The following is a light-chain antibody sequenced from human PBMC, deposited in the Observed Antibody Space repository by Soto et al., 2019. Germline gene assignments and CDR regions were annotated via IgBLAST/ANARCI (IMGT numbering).Light chain of an antibody. Sequence: QSALTQPASVSGSPGQSITISCTGTSSDVGSYNYVSWYQQHPGKAPKLMIYEVRNRPSGVSDRFSGSKSGKTASLTIFGLQAEDEADYYCSSYTSSTPYVFGTGTKLTVL. CDR2: EVR. V-gene: IGLV2-14*01. CDR1: SSDVGSYNY. J-gene: IGLJ1*01. CDR3: SSYTSSTPYV.